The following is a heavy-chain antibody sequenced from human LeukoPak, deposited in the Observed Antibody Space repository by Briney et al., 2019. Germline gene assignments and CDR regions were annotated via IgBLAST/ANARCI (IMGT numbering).Heavy chain of an antibody. D-gene: IGHD6-19*01. Sequence: PSETLSHTCSVSGASISGSDYSWAWIRQPPGKGLEWIGTIDDSGSTYYNPSLKSRLTMSVDTSKNQFSLNLNSVNAADTALYYCARNVVSLNSNGFYYFDYWGQGSLLIVSS. CDR1: GASISGSDYS. V-gene: IGHV4-39*01. CDR3: ARNVVSLNSNGFYYFDY. J-gene: IGHJ4*02. CDR2: IDDSGST.